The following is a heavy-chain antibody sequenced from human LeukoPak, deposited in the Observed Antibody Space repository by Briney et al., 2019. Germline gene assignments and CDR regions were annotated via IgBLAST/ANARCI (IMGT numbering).Heavy chain of an antibody. CDR1: GXSFSGYY. V-gene: IGHV4-34*01. CDR2: INHSGST. D-gene: IGHD2-21*02. J-gene: IGHJ4*02. CDR3: ARTEVYCGGDCYSAIDY. Sequence: SETLSLTCAVYGXSFSGYYWSWIRQPPGKGLEWIGEINHSGSTNYNPSLKSRVTLSVDTSKNQFSLKLSSVTAADTAVYYCARTEVYCGGDCYSAIDYWGQGTLVTVSS.